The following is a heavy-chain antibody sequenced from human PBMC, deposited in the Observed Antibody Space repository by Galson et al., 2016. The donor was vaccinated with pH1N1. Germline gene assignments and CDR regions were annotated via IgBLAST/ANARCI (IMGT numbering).Heavy chain of an antibody. CDR2: MNPNNGNA. CDR1: GYTLTSYD. Sequence: SVKVSCKASGYTLTSYDINWMRQATGQGLEWMGWMNPNNGNADYAPKFQGRVTLTRNASINTAYMGLSSLTSEDTAVYYCARGPVYWHFDLWGRGTPVIVSS. V-gene: IGHV1-8*01. J-gene: IGHJ2*01. CDR3: ARGPVYWHFDL.